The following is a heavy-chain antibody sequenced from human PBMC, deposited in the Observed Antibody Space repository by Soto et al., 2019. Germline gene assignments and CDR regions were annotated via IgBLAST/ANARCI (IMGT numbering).Heavy chain of an antibody. V-gene: IGHV4-30-4*01. CDR2: IYYSGST. CDR1: GGSISSGDYY. CDR3: ARDSERGDCSSTSCQGYNWFDP. J-gene: IGHJ5*02. Sequence: ILSLTCTVSGGSISSGDYYWSWIRQPPGKGLEWIGYIYYSGSTYYNPSLKSRVTISVDTSKNQFSLKLSSVTAADTAVYYCARDSERGDCSSTSCQGYNWFDPWGQGTLVTVSS. D-gene: IGHD2-2*01.